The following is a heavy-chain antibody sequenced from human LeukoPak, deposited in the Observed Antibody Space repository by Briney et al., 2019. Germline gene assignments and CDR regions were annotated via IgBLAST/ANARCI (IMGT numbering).Heavy chain of an antibody. CDR1: GGSISSYY. CDR3: ARAPQGYFDY. V-gene: IGHV4-59*01. CDR2: IYYSGST. Sequence: PSETLSLTCTVSGGSISSYYWSWIRQPPGKGLEWIGYIYYSGSTNYNPSLKSRVTISVDTSKNQFSLKLSSVTAADTAVYYCARAPQGYFDYWGQGTLVTVSS. J-gene: IGHJ4*02.